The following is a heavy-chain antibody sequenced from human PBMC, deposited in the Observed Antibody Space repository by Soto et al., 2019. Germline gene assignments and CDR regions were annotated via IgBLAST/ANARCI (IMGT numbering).Heavy chain of an antibody. J-gene: IGHJ5*02. CDR3: ARETDYYDSSGYHNWFDP. D-gene: IGHD3-22*01. CDR1: GFTFSSYG. Sequence: QVQLVESGGGVVQPGRSLRLSCAASGFTFSSYGMHWVRQAPGKGLEWVAVIWYDGSNKYYADSVKGRFTIYRDNSKNTLYLQMNSLRAEDTAVYYCARETDYYDSSGYHNWFDPWGQGTLVTVSS. CDR2: IWYDGSNK. V-gene: IGHV3-33*01.